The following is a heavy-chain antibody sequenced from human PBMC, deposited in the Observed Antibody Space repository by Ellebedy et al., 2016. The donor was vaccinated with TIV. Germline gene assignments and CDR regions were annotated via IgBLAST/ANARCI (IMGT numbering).Heavy chain of an antibody. CDR2: IWNDGSHT. V-gene: IGHV3-33*01. D-gene: IGHD4-17*01. J-gene: IGHJ4*02. CDR1: GFTFSNYG. Sequence: GESLKISCVAASGFTFSNYGMHWVRPAPGKGLEWVAVIWNDGSHTYHGESVKGRFTISRDDSMGTLYLQMDSLRAEDTALYYRASRTRGDYPYFDFWGQGTLVTVSS. CDR3: ASRTRGDYPYFDF.